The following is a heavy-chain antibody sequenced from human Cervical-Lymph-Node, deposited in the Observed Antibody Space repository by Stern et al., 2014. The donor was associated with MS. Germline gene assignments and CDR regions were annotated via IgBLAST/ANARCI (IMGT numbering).Heavy chain of an antibody. Sequence: VQLVESGGGVVQPGRSLRLSCAASGFTFNTYGMHWVRQAPGKGLEWVAVISYDGSNTYYADSVKGLFTISRDNSKNTLYVQMNSLRAEDTAIYYCAKSGCRHTSQRCYFDYWGQGTLVTVSS. CDR3: AKSGCRHTSQRCYFDY. V-gene: IGHV3-30*18. J-gene: IGHJ4*02. CDR1: GFTFNTYG. D-gene: IGHD2-2*01. CDR2: ISYDGSNT.